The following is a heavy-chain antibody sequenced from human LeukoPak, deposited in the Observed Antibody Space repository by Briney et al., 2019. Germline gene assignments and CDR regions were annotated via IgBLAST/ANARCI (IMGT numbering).Heavy chain of an antibody. CDR1: GYTFTGYY. Sequence: GASVKVSCKASGYTFTGYYMHWVRQAPGQGLEWMGWINPNSGGTSYAQKFQGRVTMTRDTSISTAYMELSRLRSDDTAVYYCAREHIVVVTAIISDAFDIWGQGTMVTVSS. D-gene: IGHD2-21*02. V-gene: IGHV1-2*02. CDR3: AREHIVVVTAIISDAFDI. CDR2: INPNSGGT. J-gene: IGHJ3*02.